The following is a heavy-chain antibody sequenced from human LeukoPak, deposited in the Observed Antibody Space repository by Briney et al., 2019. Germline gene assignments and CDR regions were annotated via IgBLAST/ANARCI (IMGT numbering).Heavy chain of an antibody. Sequence: SETLSLTCTVSGGSISSSTFYWGWIRQPPGKGLEWIGCIYYSGSTYYNPSLKSRLTISVDTSGNQFSLKLSSVTAADTAVYYCARHVPFCSSASCSIYYFDYWGQGTLVTVSS. D-gene: IGHD2-2*01. CDR2: IYYSGST. V-gene: IGHV4-39*01. CDR1: GGSISSSTFY. CDR3: ARHVPFCSSASCSIYYFDY. J-gene: IGHJ4*02.